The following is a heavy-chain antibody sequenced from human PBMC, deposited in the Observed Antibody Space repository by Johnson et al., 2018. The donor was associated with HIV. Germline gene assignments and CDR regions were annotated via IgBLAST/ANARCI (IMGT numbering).Heavy chain of an antibody. CDR2: ISYDGSNK. CDR1: GFTFSSYG. V-gene: IGHV3-30*03. CDR3: ARVVVITYHDAFDI. Sequence: QVQLVESGGGVVQPGRSLRLSCVASGFTFSSYGMNWVRQAPGKGLEWVAVISYDGSNKFYADSVKGRFTISRDNSKNTLYLQMNSLRAEDTAVYYCARVVVITYHDAFDIWGQGTMVTVSS. D-gene: IGHD3-22*01. J-gene: IGHJ3*02.